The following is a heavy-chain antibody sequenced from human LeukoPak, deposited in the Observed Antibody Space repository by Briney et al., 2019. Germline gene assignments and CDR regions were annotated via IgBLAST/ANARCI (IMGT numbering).Heavy chain of an antibody. CDR1: GFTFSSYS. V-gene: IGHV3-21*04. CDR3: AKLGQLWLLSYFDY. Sequence: GGSLRLSCAASGFTFSSYSMNWVRQAPGKGLEWVSSISSSSSYIYYADSVKGRFTISRDNAKNTLYLQMNSLRAEDTAVYYCAKLGQLWLLSYFDYWGQGTLVTVSS. D-gene: IGHD5-18*01. CDR2: ISSSSSYI. J-gene: IGHJ4*02.